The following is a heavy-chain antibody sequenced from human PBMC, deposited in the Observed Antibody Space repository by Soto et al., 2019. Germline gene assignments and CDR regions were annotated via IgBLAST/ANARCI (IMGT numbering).Heavy chain of an antibody. CDR3: ARSQGSSTSLEIYYYYYYGMDV. V-gene: IGHV1-69*01. D-gene: IGHD2-2*01. Sequence: QVQLVQSGAEVKKPGSSVKVSCKASGGTFSSYAISWVRQAPGQGLEWMGGIIPISGTANYAQKFQGRVTITADDSTSTAYMELSSVRSEDTAVYYCARSQGSSTSLEIYYYYYYGMDVWGQGTTVTVSS. CDR2: IIPISGTA. CDR1: GGTFSSYA. J-gene: IGHJ6*02.